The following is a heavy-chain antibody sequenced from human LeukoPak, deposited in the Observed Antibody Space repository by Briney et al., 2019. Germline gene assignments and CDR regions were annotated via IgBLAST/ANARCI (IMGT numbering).Heavy chain of an antibody. CDR1: AYSFTSYW. D-gene: IGHD3-22*01. Sequence: GESLKISCKGSAYSFTSYWIGWVRQMPGKGLEWMGIIYPGDSDTRYSPSFQGQVTISADKSISTAYLQWSSLKASDTAMYYCARLDYYDSSGYDNWFDPWGQGTLVTVSS. CDR3: ARLDYYDSSGYDNWFDP. V-gene: IGHV5-51*01. CDR2: IYPGDSDT. J-gene: IGHJ5*02.